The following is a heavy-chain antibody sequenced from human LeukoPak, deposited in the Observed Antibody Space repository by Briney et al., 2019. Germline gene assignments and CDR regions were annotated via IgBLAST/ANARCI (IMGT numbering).Heavy chain of an antibody. D-gene: IGHD6-13*01. CDR2: ISYDGSNK. CDR3: ARGDSSSWTYYFDY. CDR1: GFTFSSYA. Sequence: GRSLRLSCAASGFTFSSYAMHWVRQALGKGLEWVAVISYDGSNKYYADSVKGRFTISRDNSKNTLYLQMNSLRAEDTAVYYCARGDSSSWTYYFDYWGQGTLVTVSS. J-gene: IGHJ4*02. V-gene: IGHV3-30*04.